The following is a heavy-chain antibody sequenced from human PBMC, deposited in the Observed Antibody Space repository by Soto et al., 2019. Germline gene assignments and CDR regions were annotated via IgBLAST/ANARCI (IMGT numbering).Heavy chain of an antibody. CDR2: INPNSGGT. CDR3: ARMNRRWFDP. CDR1: GYTFTSYG. Sequence: ASVQVSCQAAGYTFTSYGIIWVRQAPGQGLEWMGWINPNSGGTNYAQKFQVRVTMTRDTSISTAYMELSRLRSDDTAVYYCARMNRRWFDPWGQGTLVTVSS. J-gene: IGHJ5*02. V-gene: IGHV1-2*02.